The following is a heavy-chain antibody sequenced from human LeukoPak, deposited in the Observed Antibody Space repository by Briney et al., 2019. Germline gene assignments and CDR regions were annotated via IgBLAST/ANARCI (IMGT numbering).Heavy chain of an antibody. CDR2: IYYSGST. CDR1: GGSISSYY. Sequence: SETLSLTCTVSGGSISSYYWSWIRQPPGKGLEWIGYIYYSGSTNYNPSLKSRVTISVDTSKNQFSLKLSSVTAADTAVYYCARDAAPEGWFDPWGQGTLVTVSS. V-gene: IGHV4-59*01. CDR3: ARDAAPEGWFDP. J-gene: IGHJ5*02.